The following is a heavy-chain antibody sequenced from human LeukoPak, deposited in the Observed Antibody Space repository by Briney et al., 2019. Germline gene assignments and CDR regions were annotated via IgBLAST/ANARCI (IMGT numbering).Heavy chain of an antibody. V-gene: IGHV4-59*11. CDR2: IFYSGST. J-gene: IGHJ4*02. CDR3: AGSYSSSSFLSPLY. D-gene: IGHD6-6*01. CDR1: GRSISSHY. Sequence: SETLSLTCTVSGRSISSHYWSWIRQPPRKGLECIGYIFYSGSTNYNPSLKSRVTISVDTSKNQFSRKLSCVTPAHTAVYSCAGSYSSSSFLSPLYWGQGTLVTVS.